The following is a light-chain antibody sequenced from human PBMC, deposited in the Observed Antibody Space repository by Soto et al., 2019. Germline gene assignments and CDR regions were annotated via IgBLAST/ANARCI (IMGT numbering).Light chain of an antibody. CDR1: SGSIASNY. CDR2: EDN. CDR3: QSYDTSNHVV. V-gene: IGLV6-57*02. J-gene: IGLJ7*01. Sequence: NFMLTEPHSVSESPGKTVTISCTGSSGSIASNYVQWYQQRPGSAPTIVIFEDNQRPSGVPDRFSGSIDRSSNSASLTISGLNSEDEADYYCQSYDTSNHVVFGGGTQLTVL.